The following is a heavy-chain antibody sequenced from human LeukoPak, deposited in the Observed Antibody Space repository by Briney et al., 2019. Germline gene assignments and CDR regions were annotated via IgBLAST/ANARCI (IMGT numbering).Heavy chain of an antibody. CDR3: ARVQPCSSTSCYTRGIGY. Sequence: ASVKVSCKASGYTFTGYYMHWVRQASGQGRAWMGWINPNSGGTNYAQKFQGRVTMTRDTSISTAYMELSRLRSDDTAVYYCARVQPCSSTSCYTRGIGYWGQGTLVTVSS. CDR2: INPNSGGT. J-gene: IGHJ4*02. D-gene: IGHD2-2*02. V-gene: IGHV1-2*02. CDR1: GYTFTGYY.